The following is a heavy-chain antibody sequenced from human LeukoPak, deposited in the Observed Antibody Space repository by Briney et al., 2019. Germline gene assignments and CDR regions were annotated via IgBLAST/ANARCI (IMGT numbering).Heavy chain of an antibody. J-gene: IGHJ4*02. D-gene: IGHD1-26*01. V-gene: IGHV4-59*02. CDR2: IYYTET. CDR3: ARWKVGHDY. CDR1: GGSVSNYY. Sequence: SETLSLTCTVSGGSVSNYYWSWIRQSPGKGLEWIGYIYYTETSYNPSLKSRVTISADTSKNQFSLKLYSVTAADTAVYYCARWKVGHDYWGQGTLVTVSS.